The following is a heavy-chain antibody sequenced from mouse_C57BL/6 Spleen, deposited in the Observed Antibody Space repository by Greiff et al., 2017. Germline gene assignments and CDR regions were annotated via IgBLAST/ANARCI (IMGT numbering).Heavy chain of an antibody. CDR2: IYPGDGDT. J-gene: IGHJ1*03. V-gene: IGHV1-80*01. CDR1: GYAFSSYW. Sequence: VQLQQSGAELVKPGASVKISCKASGYAFSSYWMNWVKQRPGKGLEWIGQIYPGDGDTNYNGKFKGKATLTADKSSSTAYMQLSSLTSEDSAVYFGARCGNSYWYFDVWGTGTTVTVSS. CDR3: ARCGNSYWYFDV.